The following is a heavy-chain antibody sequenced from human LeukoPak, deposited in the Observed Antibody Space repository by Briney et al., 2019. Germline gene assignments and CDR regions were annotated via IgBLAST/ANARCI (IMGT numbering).Heavy chain of an antibody. J-gene: IGHJ4*02. CDR2: INSDGSFT. CDR3: ARDPNYDSSGYPFDY. Sequence: GGSLRLTCAASGFTFSRYWMHWVRQAPGKGLVWVSRINSDGSFTTYADSVEGRFTISRDNAKNTLYLQMNSLRADDTAVYYCARDPNYDSSGYPFDYWGQGTLVTVSS. D-gene: IGHD3-22*01. V-gene: IGHV3-74*01. CDR1: GFTFSRYW.